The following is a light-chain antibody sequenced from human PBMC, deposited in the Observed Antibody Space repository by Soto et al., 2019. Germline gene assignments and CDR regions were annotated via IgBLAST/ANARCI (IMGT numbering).Light chain of an antibody. Sequence: EIVLTQSPATLSLSPGERATLSCRASQSVSSYLAWYQQKPGQAPRLLSYDASNRATGIPARFSGSGSGTDLTLTISSLEPEDFAVYYCQQRSNWPPPTFGQGTKLKIK. CDR2: DAS. CDR1: QSVSSY. J-gene: IGKJ2*01. CDR3: QQRSNWPPPT. V-gene: IGKV3-11*01.